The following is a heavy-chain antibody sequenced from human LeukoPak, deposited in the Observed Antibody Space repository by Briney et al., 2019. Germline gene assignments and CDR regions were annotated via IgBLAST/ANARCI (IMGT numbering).Heavy chain of an antibody. CDR3: TRGPAYRFLEWTTDAFDI. J-gene: IGHJ3*02. D-gene: IGHD3-3*01. CDR1: GYTFTGYY. Sequence: ASVKVSCKASGYTFTGYYMHWVRQAPGQGLEWMGWINPNSGGTKYAQKFQGRVTMTRDTSVTTVYMELSRLRPDDTAVYYCTRGPAYRFLEWTTDAFDIWGQGTMVTVSS. V-gene: IGHV1-2*02. CDR2: INPNSGGT.